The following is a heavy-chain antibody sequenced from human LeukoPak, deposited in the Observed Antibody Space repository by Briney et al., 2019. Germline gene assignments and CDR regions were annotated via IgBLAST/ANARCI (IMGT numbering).Heavy chain of an antibody. Sequence: GRSLRLSCGASGFTFDDYAMHCVRQGPGKGGEGVSGITWNSCTIGYADSVKGRFTISRENAKNSLYLQMNSLRAQDTALHYCAKEVTGTGASAIWGQGTMVTVPS. CDR2: ITWNSCTI. D-gene: IGHD1-7*01. J-gene: IGHJ3*02. V-gene: IGHV3-9*01. CDR1: GFTFDDYA. CDR3: AKEVTGTGASAI.